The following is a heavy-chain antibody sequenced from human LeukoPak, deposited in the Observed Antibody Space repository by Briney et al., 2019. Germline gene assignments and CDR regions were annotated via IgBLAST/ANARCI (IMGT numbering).Heavy chain of an antibody. CDR1: GGSISSYY. Sequence: PSETLSLTCTVSGGSISSYYWSWIRQPAGKGLEWIGRIYTSGSTNYNPSLKSRVTMSVDTSKNQSSLKLSSVTAADTAVYYCARATGLAAADEGYYYYYGMDVWGQGTTVTVSS. J-gene: IGHJ6*02. V-gene: IGHV4-4*07. D-gene: IGHD6-13*01. CDR3: ARATGLAAADEGYYYYYGMDV. CDR2: IYTSGST.